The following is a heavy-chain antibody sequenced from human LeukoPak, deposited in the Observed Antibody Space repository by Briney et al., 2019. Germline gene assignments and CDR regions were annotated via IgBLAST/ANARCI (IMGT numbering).Heavy chain of an antibody. V-gene: IGHV1-69*13. J-gene: IGHJ3*02. CDR1: GGTFSSYA. CDR2: IIPIFGTA. Sequence: GASVKVSCKASGGTFSSYAISWVRQAPGQGLEWMGGIIPIFGTANYAQKFQGRVTITADESTSTAYMELSSLRSEDTAVYYCASDLPLVYGSAFDIWGQGTMVTVSP. CDR3: ASDLPLVYGSAFDI. D-gene: IGHD2-8*01.